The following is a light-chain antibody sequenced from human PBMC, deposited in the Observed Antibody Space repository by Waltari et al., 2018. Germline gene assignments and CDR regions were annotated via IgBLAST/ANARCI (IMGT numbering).Light chain of an antibody. CDR2: DAS. Sequence: EIVLTQSPATLSLSPAERATLPCRSSQSVSSYLAWYQQKPGQAPRLLIYDASNRATGIPARFSGSGSGTDFTLTISSLEPEDFAVYYCQQRSNWPTFGQGTRLEIK. CDR3: QQRSNWPT. CDR1: QSVSSY. V-gene: IGKV3-11*01. J-gene: IGKJ5*01.